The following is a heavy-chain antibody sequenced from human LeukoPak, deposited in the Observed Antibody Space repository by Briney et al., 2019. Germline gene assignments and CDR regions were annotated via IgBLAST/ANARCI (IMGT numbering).Heavy chain of an antibody. D-gene: IGHD6-19*01. CDR2: INHSGST. V-gene: IGHV4-34*01. CDR3: ARHVIPWVAVAGAGEEFDY. J-gene: IGHJ4*02. Sequence: SETLSLTCAVYGGSFSGYYWSWIRQPPGKGLEWIREINHSGSTNYNPSLKSRVTISVDTSKNQFSLKLSSVTAANTAVYYCARHVIPWVAVAGAGEEFDYWGQGTLVTVSS. CDR1: GGSFSGYY.